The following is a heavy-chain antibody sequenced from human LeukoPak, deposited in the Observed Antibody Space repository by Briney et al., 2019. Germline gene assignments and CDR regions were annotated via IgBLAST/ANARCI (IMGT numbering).Heavy chain of an antibody. CDR1: GDSISGSSYY. CDR2: IYYSETT. CDR3: ARGPTYQPIDF. V-gene: IGHV4-39*02. D-gene: IGHD2-2*01. Sequence: PSETLSLTCTVSGDSISGSSYYWGWIRQPPGKGLEWIGSIYYSETTYYNPSLKSRVTISVDTSKNHFSLKLASVTAADTAVYYCARGPTYQPIDFWGQGTLVTVSS. J-gene: IGHJ4*02.